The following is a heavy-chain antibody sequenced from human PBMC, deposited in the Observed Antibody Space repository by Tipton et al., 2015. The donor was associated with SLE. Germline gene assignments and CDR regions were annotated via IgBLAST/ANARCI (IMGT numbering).Heavy chain of an antibody. V-gene: IGHV4-59*01. CDR1: GGSISDYY. CDR2: VHKSGTT. J-gene: IGHJ5*02. Sequence: TLSLTCTVSGGSISDYYWTWIRQPPGKGLEWIGDVHKSGTTNYNPSLKSRVTISLGTSTNQFSLRLSSVTAADTAVYFCTRSLYNTNWFWFDPWGQGTLVIVSS. D-gene: IGHD6-13*01. CDR3: TRSLYNTNWFWFDP.